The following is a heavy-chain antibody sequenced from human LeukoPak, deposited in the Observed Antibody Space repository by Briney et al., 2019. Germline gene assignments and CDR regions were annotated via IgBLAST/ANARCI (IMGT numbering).Heavy chain of an antibody. J-gene: IGHJ4*02. CDR1: GYTFTDYY. CDR2: LNPHSGGT. D-gene: IGHD3-22*01. CDR3: ARRAFYSDNSGYLD. Sequence: ASVKVSCKTSGYTFTDYYMHWVRQAPGQGLEWMGWLNPHSGGTNYAQKFQGRVTMTSDTSISTAYMDLSRLRSDDTALYYCARRAFYSDNSGYLDWGQGTLDTVSS. V-gene: IGHV1-2*02.